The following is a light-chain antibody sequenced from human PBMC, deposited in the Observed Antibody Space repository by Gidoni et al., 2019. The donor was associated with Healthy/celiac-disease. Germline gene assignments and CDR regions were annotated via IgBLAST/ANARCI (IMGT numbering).Light chain of an antibody. V-gene: IGKV4-1*01. J-gene: IGKJ3*01. CDR1: QSVLYSSNNKNY. CDR3: QQYYSTPRFT. Sequence: DIVMTQSPDSLAVSMGERATINCKSSQSVLYSSNNKNYLAWYQQKPGQPPKLLIYWAPTRESGVPDRFSGSGSRTDFTLTISSLQAEDVAVYYCQQYYSTPRFTFGPGTKVDIK. CDR2: WAP.